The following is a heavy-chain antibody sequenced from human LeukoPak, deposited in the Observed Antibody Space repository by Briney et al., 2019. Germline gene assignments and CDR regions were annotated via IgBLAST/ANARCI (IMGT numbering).Heavy chain of an antibody. CDR3: ARWCGGDCYHFDY. V-gene: IGHV4-39*01. CDR2: IYYSGST. J-gene: IGHJ4*02. D-gene: IGHD2-21*02. Sequence: SETLSLTCTVSGGSISSSSYYWGWIRQPPGKGLEWIGSIYYSGSTYYNPSLKSRVTISVDTSRNQFSLKLSSVTAADTAMYYCARWCGGDCYHFDYWGQGTLVTVSS. CDR1: GGSISSSSYY.